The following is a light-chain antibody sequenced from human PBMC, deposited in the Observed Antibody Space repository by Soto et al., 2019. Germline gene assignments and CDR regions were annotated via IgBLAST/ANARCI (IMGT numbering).Light chain of an antibody. J-gene: IGKJ1*01. CDR2: DAS. CDR1: QSISSW. Sequence: DIQMTQSPSTLSASVGDRVTITCRASQSISSWLAWYQQKPGKAPKLLIYDASSLESGVPSRFSGSGSGTEFTLTISTLEPEDFAVYYCQQYDHSLLWTFGQGTKVDIK. V-gene: IGKV1-5*01. CDR3: QQYDHSLLWT.